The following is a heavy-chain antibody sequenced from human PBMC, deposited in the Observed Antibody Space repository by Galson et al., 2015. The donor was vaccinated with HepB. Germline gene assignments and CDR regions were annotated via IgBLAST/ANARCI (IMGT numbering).Heavy chain of an antibody. J-gene: IGHJ1*01. D-gene: IGHD3-10*01. CDR3: ARHRGIGELVWEH. CDR2: IDPSDSYT. V-gene: IGHV5-10-1*01. CDR1: GYTFTDYG. Sequence: KVSCKASGYTFTDYGFSWVRQAPGQGLEWMGRIDPSDSYTYYSPSFQGHVSISVDKAITTVYLQWSSLKASDTAMYYCARHRGIGELVWEHWGQGTLVTVSS.